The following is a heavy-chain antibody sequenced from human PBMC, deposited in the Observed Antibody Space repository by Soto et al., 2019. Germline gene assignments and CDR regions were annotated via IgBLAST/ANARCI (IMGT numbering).Heavy chain of an antibody. Sequence: QVQLVQSGAEVKKPGSSVKVSCTASGGTFSSYTISWVRQAPGQGLEWLGRIIPILGIANYAQKFQGRVTIAADKPTSTAYMELSSLRSEDTAVYYCAGGGDGVYTWGQGTLVTVSS. V-gene: IGHV1-69*02. CDR3: AGGGDGVYT. CDR1: GGTFSSYT. D-gene: IGHD2-8*01. CDR2: IIPILGIA. J-gene: IGHJ5*02.